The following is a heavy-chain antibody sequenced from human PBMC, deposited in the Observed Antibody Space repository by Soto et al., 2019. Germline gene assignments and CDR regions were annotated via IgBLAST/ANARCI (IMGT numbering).Heavy chain of an antibody. CDR3: ARQTWDYDFSYFDF. V-gene: IGHV1-69*02. CDR2: IIPILGIA. Sequence: ASVKVSCKASGGTFSSYTISWVRQAPGQGLEWMGRIIPILGIANYAQKFQGRVTITADKSTSTAYMELSSLRSEDTAVYYCARQTWDYDFSYFDFWGPGTLVTVSS. CDR1: GGTFSSYT. J-gene: IGHJ4*02. D-gene: IGHD3-16*01.